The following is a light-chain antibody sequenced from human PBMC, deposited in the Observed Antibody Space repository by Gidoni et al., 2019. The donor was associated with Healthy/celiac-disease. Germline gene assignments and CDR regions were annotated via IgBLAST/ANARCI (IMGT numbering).Light chain of an antibody. CDR2: KAS. CDR1: QSISSW. J-gene: IGKJ4*01. CDR3: HSKLT. V-gene: IGKV1-5*03. Sequence: DIQMTQSPSTLSASVGDRVTITCRASQSISSWLAWYQQNPGKAPKLLIYKASSLESGVPSRFSGSGSGTEFTLTISSLQPDDFATYYCHSKLTFGGGTKVEIK.